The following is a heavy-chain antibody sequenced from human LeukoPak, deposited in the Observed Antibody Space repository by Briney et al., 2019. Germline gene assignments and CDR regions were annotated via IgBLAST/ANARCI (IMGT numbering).Heavy chain of an antibody. CDR2: FDPEDGET. CDR3: ATALGCSSSWEVKYYFDY. J-gene: IGHJ4*02. CDR1: GYTLTELS. V-gene: IGHV1-24*01. Sequence: ASVKVSCKVSGYTLTELSMHWVRQAPGKGLEWMGGFDPEDGETIYAQKFQGRVTMTEDTSTDTAYMELSSLRSEDTAVYYCATALGCSSSWEVKYYFDYWGQGTLVTVSS. D-gene: IGHD6-13*01.